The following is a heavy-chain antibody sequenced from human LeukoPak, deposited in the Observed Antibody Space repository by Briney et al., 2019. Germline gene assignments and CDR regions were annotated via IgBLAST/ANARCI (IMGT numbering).Heavy chain of an antibody. D-gene: IGHD6-19*01. J-gene: IGHJ4*02. CDR2: INHSGST. V-gene: IGHV4-34*01. CDR3: ARTGTRVPSAVAGTNFDY. Sequence: PSETLSLTCAVYGGSFSGYYWSWIRQPPGKGLEWIGEINHSGSTNYNPSLKSRVTISVDTSKNQFSLKLSSVTAADTAVYYCARTGTRVPSAVAGTNFDYWGQGTLVTVSS. CDR1: GGSFSGYY.